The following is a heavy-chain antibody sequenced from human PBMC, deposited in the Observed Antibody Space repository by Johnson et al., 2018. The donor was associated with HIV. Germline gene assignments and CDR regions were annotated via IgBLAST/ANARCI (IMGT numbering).Heavy chain of an antibody. Sequence: QVQLVDAGGGVGQPGRSLRLACAAFGFTVSSYGMHWVRQAPGKGLEWVAVVWYDGSNKYYADSVKGRFPISRDNSKNTLYMQMNSLRAEDTAVYYCAKEWSAFDIWGQGTMVTVAA. J-gene: IGHJ3*02. CDR3: AKEWSAFDI. CDR1: GFTVSSYG. V-gene: IGHV3-33*06. CDR2: VWYDGSNK. D-gene: IGHD1-26*01.